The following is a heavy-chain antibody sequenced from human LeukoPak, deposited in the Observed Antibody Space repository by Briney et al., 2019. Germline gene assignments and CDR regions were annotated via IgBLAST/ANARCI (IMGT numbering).Heavy chain of an antibody. J-gene: IGHJ4*02. CDR2: INPNSGGT. V-gene: IGHV1-2*02. CDR1: GYTFTSYY. D-gene: IGHD4-11*01. CDR3: ARVNDYSSYFDY. Sequence: ASVKVSCKASGYTFTSYYMHWVRQAPGQGLEWMGWINPNSGGTNYAQKFQGRVTMTRDTSISTAYMELSRLRSDDTAVYYCARVNDYSSYFDYWGQGTLVTVSS.